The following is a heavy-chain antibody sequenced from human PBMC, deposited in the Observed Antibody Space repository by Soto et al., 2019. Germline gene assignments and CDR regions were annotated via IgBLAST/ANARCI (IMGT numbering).Heavy chain of an antibody. CDR2: ISSSGSTI. Sequence: GGSLRLSCAASGFTFSSYEMNWVRQAPGKGLEWVSYISSSGSTIYYADSVKGRFTISRDNAKNSLYLQMNSLRAEDTAVYYCARGPYGDYGRGAFDIWGQGTMVTVSS. CDR1: GFTFSSYE. CDR3: ARGPYGDYGRGAFDI. D-gene: IGHD4-17*01. V-gene: IGHV3-48*03. J-gene: IGHJ3*02.